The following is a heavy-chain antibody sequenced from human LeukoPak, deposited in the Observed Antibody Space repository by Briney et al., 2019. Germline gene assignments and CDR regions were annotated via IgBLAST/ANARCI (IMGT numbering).Heavy chain of an antibody. D-gene: IGHD6-6*01. CDR3: AKYSGSSNDYYGMDV. CDR2: ISYDGSNK. J-gene: IGHJ6*02. CDR1: GFXFSSYG. V-gene: IGHV3-30*18. Sequence: GRSLRLSCAASGFXFSSYGIHWVRQAPGKGLKWVAVISYDGSNKYYADSVKGRFTISRDNSKNTLYLQMNSLRAEDTAVYYCAKYSGSSNDYYGMDVWGQGTSVTVSS.